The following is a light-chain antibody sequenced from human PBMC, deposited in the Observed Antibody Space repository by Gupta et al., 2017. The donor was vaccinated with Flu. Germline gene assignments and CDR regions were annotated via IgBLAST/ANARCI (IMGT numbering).Light chain of an antibody. Sequence: EIVMKQSPATLYVAPGERATLSCRASHSVSSNLAWYQQKPGQAPRLLIYGASTRATNIPARFSGSGSGTEFTLTISSLQSEDVAVYYCQQYNNWPPYTFGQGTKLEIK. J-gene: IGKJ2*01. CDR2: GAS. V-gene: IGKV3-15*01. CDR3: QQYNNWPPYT. CDR1: HSVSSN.